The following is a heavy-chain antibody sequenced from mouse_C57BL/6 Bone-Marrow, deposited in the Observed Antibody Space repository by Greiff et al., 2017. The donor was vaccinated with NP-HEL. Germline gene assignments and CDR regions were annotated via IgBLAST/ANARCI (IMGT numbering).Heavy chain of an antibody. Sequence: EVQGVESGGDLVKPGGSLKLSCAASGFTFSSYGMSWVRQTPDKRLEWVATISSGGSYTSYPDSVKGRFTISRDNAKNTLYLQMSSLKSEDTAMYYCARHSRYSNFDYWGQGTTLTVSS. J-gene: IGHJ2*01. CDR1: GFTFSSYG. CDR2: ISSGGSYT. CDR3: ARHSRYSNFDY. V-gene: IGHV5-6*01. D-gene: IGHD2-5*01.